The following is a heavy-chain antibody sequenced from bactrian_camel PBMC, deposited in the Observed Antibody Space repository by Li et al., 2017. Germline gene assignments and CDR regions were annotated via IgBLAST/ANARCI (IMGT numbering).Heavy chain of an antibody. CDR3: ARVRGVVAVGYVDY. CDR1: GITTTRYC. D-gene: IGHD6*01. J-gene: IGHJ4*01. CDR2: LYTGSGHT. Sequence: HVQLVESGGGLVQPGGSLRLACLTSGITTTRYCMAWLRQGTGKRREMVAGLYTGSGHTVYADSVKGRFTISQDNAKNTVYLQMNSLKPDDTAVYSCARVRGVVAVGYVDYWGQGTQVTVS. V-gene: IGHV3S1*01.